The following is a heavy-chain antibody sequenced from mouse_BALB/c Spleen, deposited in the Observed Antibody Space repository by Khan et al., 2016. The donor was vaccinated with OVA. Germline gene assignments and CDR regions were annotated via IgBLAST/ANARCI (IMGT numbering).Heavy chain of an antibody. J-gene: IGHJ3*01. CDR3: ANRYYFGYTFAY. CDR2: IYPGSGDT. V-gene: IGHV1-77*01. CDR1: GYTFTDYY. Sequence: QVQLQQSGAELARPGASVNLSCKASGYTFTDYYINWVKQRTGQGLEWIGEIYPGSGDTYYNEKFKDKATLTADKSSTTAYMQLSNLTSEDSAVYFGANRYYFGYTFAYWGQGTLVTVSA. D-gene: IGHD1-2*01.